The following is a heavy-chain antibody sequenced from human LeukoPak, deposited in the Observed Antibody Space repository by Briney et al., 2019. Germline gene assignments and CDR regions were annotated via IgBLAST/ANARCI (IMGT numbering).Heavy chain of an antibody. Sequence: KPSETLSLTCTVSGGSIGTYYWSWVRQSPGTGLEWFGYIYVTGTRYNPYLQSRVTISVDRSRNQFFLKMTSVTAADTAVYYCARHIGGGIEDMDVWGRGTKVTVSS. D-gene: IGHD3-16*02. V-gene: IGHV4-59*08. J-gene: IGHJ6*03. CDR3: ARHIGGGIEDMDV. CDR1: GGSIGTYY. CDR2: IYVTGT.